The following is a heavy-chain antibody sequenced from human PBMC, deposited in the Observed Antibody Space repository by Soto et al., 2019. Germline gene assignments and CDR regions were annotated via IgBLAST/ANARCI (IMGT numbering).Heavy chain of an antibody. CDR1: GGSISSYY. J-gene: IGHJ5*02. CDR3: ARSPSSGEMRFDP. Sequence: SETLSLTCIVSGGSISSYYWSWIRQPPGKGLELIGYIYSSGSTYYSPSLKSRVTISVDTSKNQFSLKLNSVTAADTAVYYCARSPSSGEMRFDPWGQGTLVTVSS. D-gene: IGHD2-2*01. CDR2: IYSSGST. V-gene: IGHV4-59*01.